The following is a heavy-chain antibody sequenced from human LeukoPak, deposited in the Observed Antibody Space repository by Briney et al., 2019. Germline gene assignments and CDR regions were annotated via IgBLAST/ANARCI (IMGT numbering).Heavy chain of an antibody. CDR1: GFTFSSYG. CDR2: ISYDGSNK. V-gene: IGHV3-30*03. CDR3: ATGSGRYSAEYFQH. J-gene: IGHJ1*01. D-gene: IGHD6-19*01. Sequence: PGRSLRLSCAASGFTFSSYGMHWVRQAPGKGLEWVAVISYDGSNKYYADSVKGRFTISRDNSKNTLYLQMNSLRAEDTAVYYCATGSGRYSAEYFQHWGQGTLVTVSS.